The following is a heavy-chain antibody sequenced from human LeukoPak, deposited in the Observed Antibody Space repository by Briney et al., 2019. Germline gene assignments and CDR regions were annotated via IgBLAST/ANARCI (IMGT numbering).Heavy chain of an antibody. CDR1: GFTFSSYG. Sequence: GGSLRLSCAASGFTFSSYGMHWVRQAPGKGLEWVAVISYDGSNKYYADSVKGRFTISRDNSKNTLCLQMNSLRAEDTAVYYCAKGPHEAYYDILTGYYTGIDYWGQGTLVTVSS. D-gene: IGHD3-9*01. CDR2: ISYDGSNK. V-gene: IGHV3-30*18. CDR3: AKGPHEAYYDILTGYYTGIDY. J-gene: IGHJ4*02.